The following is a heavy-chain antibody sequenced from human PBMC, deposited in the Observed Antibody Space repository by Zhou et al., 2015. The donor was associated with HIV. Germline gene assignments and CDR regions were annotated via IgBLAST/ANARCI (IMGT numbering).Heavy chain of an antibody. D-gene: IGHD5-24*01. CDR2: IIPLFGTA. CDR3: VREGAVERATVLDY. J-gene: IGHJ4*02. V-gene: IGHV1-69*06. Sequence: QVQLVQSGAEVRKPGSSVKVSCKASGGTFSNHGISWVRQAPGQGLEWMGTIIPLFGTANYAQKFQGRVTFTADKSTNTAYMELSSLRSEDTAVYYCVREGAVERATVLDYWGQGTLVTVSS. CDR1: GGTFSNHG.